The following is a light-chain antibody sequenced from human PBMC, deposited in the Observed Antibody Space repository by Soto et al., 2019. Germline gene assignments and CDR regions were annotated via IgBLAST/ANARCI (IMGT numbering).Light chain of an antibody. CDR1: SSDVESYNL. Sequence: QSALTQPASVSGSPGQSITISCTGTSSDVESYNLDSWYQQHPGKAPKLMIYEGSKRPSGVSNRFSGSKSGNTASLTISGLQAEDDADYYCCSYARSSTWVFGVGTKLTVL. CDR2: EGS. J-gene: IGLJ3*02. CDR3: CSYARSSTWV. V-gene: IGLV2-23*01.